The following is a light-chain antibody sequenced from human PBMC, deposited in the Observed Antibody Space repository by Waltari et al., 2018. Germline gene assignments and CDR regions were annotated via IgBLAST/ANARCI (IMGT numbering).Light chain of an antibody. CDR2: DAS. Sequence: EIVLTQSPDILSFSPGERATLSCMASQSVGTYLAWYQQRPGQSPRLLIYDASYRATGIPARFSGSGSETDFTLTISSLQPEDFAVYYCQQRRNWPLTFGGGTRVQI. CDR1: QSVGTY. CDR3: QQRRNWPLT. V-gene: IGKV3-11*01. J-gene: IGKJ4*01.